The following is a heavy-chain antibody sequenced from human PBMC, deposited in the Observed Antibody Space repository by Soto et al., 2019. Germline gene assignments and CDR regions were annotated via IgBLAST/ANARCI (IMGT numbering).Heavy chain of an antibody. V-gene: IGHV4-61*01. CDR3: AREGGYDYVWGSYRSDAFDI. CDR1: GGSVSSGSYY. CDR2: IYYSGST. Sequence: QVQLQESGPGLVKPSETLSLTCTVSGGSVSSGSYYWSWIRQPPGKGLEWIGYIYYSGSTNYNPSRKSRVTISVDTSKNQFSLKLSSVTAADTAVYYCAREGGYDYVWGSYRSDAFDIWGQGTMVTVSS. J-gene: IGHJ3*02. D-gene: IGHD3-16*02.